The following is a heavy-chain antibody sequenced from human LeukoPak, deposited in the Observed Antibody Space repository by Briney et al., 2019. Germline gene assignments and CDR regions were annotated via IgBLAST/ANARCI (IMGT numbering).Heavy chain of an antibody. CDR3: ARFHRGWYFDY. CDR1: GFTVSSNS. V-gene: IGHV3-53*01. J-gene: IGHJ4*02. CDR2: LFSGGSA. Sequence: PGGSRRLSCVASGFTVSSNSMNWVRQAPGKGLEWVSILFSGGSALYADSVKGRFTISRDNSKNTLYLQMNSLRAEDTAVYYCARFHRGWYFDYWGQGTLVTVSS. D-gene: IGHD2-15*01.